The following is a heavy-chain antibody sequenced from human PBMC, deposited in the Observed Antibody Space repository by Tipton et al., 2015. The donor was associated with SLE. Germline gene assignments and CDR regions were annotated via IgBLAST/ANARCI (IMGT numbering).Heavy chain of an antibody. J-gene: IGHJ4*02. Sequence: LRLSCIVSGDSISSSTYYWGWIRQPPGKGLEWIGSIYYSGSTYYNPSLKSRVTISVDTSKNQFSLNVSSVTAADTAVYYCARHGLHYGPETPFDFWGQGTLVTVSS. D-gene: IGHD3-10*01. CDR1: GDSISSSTYY. CDR3: ARHGLHYGPETPFDF. CDR2: IYYSGST. V-gene: IGHV4-39*01.